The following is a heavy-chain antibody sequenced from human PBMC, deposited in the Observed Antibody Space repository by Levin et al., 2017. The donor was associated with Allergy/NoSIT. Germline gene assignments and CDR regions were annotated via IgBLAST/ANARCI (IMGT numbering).Heavy chain of an antibody. V-gene: IGHV3-48*01. D-gene: IGHD1-26*01. J-gene: IGHJ3*02. CDR1: GFTFSSYS. CDR3: ARDRSYSEGFNDAFDI. Sequence: GESLKISCAASGFTFSSYSMNWVRQAPGKGLEWVSYIVSSSRTIYYADSVKGRFTISRDNAKNSLYLQMNSLRAEDTAVYYCARDRSYSEGFNDAFDIWGQGTMVTVSS. CDR2: IVSSSRTI.